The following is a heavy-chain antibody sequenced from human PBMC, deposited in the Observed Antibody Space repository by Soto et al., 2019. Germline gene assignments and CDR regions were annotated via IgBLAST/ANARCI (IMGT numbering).Heavy chain of an antibody. J-gene: IGHJ4*02. CDR3: ARDKRVLLWFGALCC. Sequence: QVQLVQSGAEVKKPGSSVKVSCKASGGTFSSYAISWVRQAPGQGLEWMGGIIPIFGTANYAQKFQGRVTIXEDXAXKTAYMELSSLRSEDTAVYYCARDKRVLLWFGALCCWGQGTLVTVSS. CDR2: IIPIFGTA. CDR1: GGTFSSYA. V-gene: IGHV1-69*12. D-gene: IGHD3-10*01.